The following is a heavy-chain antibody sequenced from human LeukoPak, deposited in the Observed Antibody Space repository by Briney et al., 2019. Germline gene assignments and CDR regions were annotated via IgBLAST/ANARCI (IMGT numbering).Heavy chain of an antibody. Sequence: PSETLSLTCTVSGYSISSGYYWGWMRQPPGKGLEWIESIHHSGSTYYNPSLKSRVTMSIDTSKNQFSLKLSSVTAADTAVYYCARQNQMITGFDPWGQGTLVTVSS. CDR2: IHHSGST. J-gene: IGHJ5*02. CDR1: GYSISSGYY. D-gene: IGHD1-14*01. CDR3: ARQNQMITGFDP. V-gene: IGHV4-38-2*02.